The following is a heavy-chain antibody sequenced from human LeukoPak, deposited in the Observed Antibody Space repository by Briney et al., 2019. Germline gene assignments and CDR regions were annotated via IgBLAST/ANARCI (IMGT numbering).Heavy chain of an antibody. J-gene: IGHJ4*02. Sequence: SVTVSCTASGGTFSSYAISWVRQAPGQGLEWMGGIIPIFGTANYAQKFQGRVTITADESTSTAYMELSSLRSEDTAVYYCARAVLYCSGGSCYSGGDDYWGQGTLVTVSS. CDR3: ARAVLYCSGGSCYSGGDDY. CDR1: GGTFSSYA. D-gene: IGHD2-15*01. CDR2: IIPIFGTA. V-gene: IGHV1-69*13.